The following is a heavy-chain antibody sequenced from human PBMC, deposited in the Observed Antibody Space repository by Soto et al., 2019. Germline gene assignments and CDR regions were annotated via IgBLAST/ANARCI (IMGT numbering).Heavy chain of an antibody. CDR2: MNPNSGNT. CDR1: GSTFTSYD. V-gene: IGHV1-8*01. D-gene: IGHD6-19*01. CDR3: ASLRVAVAIDY. Sequence: XSVKVCCRTSGSTFTSYDIHLVRQAAGQGLEWMGWMNPNSGNTGYAQKFQGRVTMTRNTSISTAYMELSSLRSEDTAVYYCASLRVAVAIDYWGQGTLVTVSS. J-gene: IGHJ4*02.